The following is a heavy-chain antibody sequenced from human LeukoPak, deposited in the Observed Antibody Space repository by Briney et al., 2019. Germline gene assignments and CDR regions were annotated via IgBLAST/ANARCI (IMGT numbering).Heavy chain of an antibody. CDR3: ARGSYSGSYYPFDY. Sequence: GGSLRLSCAASGFTFSSYAMSWVRQAPGKGLEWVSSISSSSSYIYYADSVKGRFTISRDNAKNSLYLQMNSLRAEDTAVYYCARGSYSGSYYPFDYWGQGTLVTVSS. J-gene: IGHJ4*02. V-gene: IGHV3-21*01. CDR2: ISSSSSYI. CDR1: GFTFSSYA. D-gene: IGHD1-26*01.